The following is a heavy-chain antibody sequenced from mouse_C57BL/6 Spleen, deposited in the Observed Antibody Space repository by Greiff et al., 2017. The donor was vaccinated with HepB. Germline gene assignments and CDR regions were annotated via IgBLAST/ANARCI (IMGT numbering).Heavy chain of an antibody. D-gene: IGHD2-1*01. J-gene: IGHJ2*01. CDR2: ISSGSSTI. CDR1: GFTFSDYG. Sequence: DVQLVESGGGLVKPGGSLKLSCAASGFTFSDYGMHWVRQAPEKGLEWVAYISSGSSTIYYADTVKGRFTISRDNAKNTLFLQMTSLRSEDTAMYYCARGNLYGNYFDYWGQGTTLTVSS. CDR3: ARGNLYGNYFDY. V-gene: IGHV5-17*01.